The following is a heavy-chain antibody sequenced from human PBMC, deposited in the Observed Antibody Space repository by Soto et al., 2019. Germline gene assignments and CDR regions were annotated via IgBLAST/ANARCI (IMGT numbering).Heavy chain of an antibody. CDR2: MNPNSGNT. CDR3: ARALQWQQLVLYYYGMDV. V-gene: IGHV1-8*01. Sequence: QVQLVQSGAEVKKPGASVKVSCKASGYTFTSYDINWVRQATGQGLEWMGWMNPNSGNTGYAQKFQGRVTMPRNTAISTAYMELSSLRSEDTAVYYCARALQWQQLVLYYYGMDVWGQGTTVTVSS. J-gene: IGHJ6*02. D-gene: IGHD6-13*01. CDR1: GYTFTSYD.